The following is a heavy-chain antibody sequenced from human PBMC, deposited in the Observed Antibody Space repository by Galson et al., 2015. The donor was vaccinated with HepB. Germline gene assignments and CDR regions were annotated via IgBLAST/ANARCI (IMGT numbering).Heavy chain of an antibody. CDR3: ARGGRFPSSVAFDI. CDR1: GFTVSSNY. D-gene: IGHD2-21*01. J-gene: IGHJ3*02. V-gene: IGHV3-53*01. CDR2: VYSDGPT. Sequence: SLRLSCAAPGFTVSSNYMSWVRQAPGKGLEWVSVVYSDGPTYYADSVKGRFTISRDNSKNTLFLQMNSLRAEDTAVYYCARGGRFPSSVAFDIWGQGTMVTVSA.